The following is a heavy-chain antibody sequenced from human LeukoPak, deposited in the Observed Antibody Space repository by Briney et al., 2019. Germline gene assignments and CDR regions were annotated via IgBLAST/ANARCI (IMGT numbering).Heavy chain of an antibody. CDR1: GFTVSSNY. CDR3: ARVLQLVGVEGRSFDY. D-gene: IGHD6-6*01. CDR2: IYSGGST. Sequence: GGSLRLSCAASGFTVSSNYMSWVRQAPGKGLEWVSVIYSGGSTYYADSVKGRFTISRDNSKNTLYLQMNSLRAEDTAVYYCARVLQLVGVEGRSFDYWGQGTLVTVSS. J-gene: IGHJ4*02. V-gene: IGHV3-53*01.